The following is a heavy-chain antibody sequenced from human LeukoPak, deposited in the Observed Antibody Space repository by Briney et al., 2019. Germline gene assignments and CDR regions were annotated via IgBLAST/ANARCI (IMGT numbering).Heavy chain of an antibody. CDR3: ARYYGDYGTHFDY. V-gene: IGHV3-48*03. Sequence: GGSLRLSCAASGFTFSSYEMNWVRQAPGKGLEWVSYISSSGSTIYYADSVKGRFTIPRDNAKNSLYLQMNSLRAEDTAVYYCARYYGDYGTHFDYWGQGTLVIVSS. J-gene: IGHJ4*02. D-gene: IGHD4-17*01. CDR1: GFTFSSYE. CDR2: ISSSGSTI.